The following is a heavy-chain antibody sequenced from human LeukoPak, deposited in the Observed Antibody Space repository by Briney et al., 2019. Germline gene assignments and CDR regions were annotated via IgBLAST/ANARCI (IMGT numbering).Heavy chain of an antibody. CDR2: ISPNSGRT. D-gene: IGHD3-9*01. CDR3: ARDSSDILTGYYHF. J-gene: IGHJ4*02. V-gene: IGHV1-2*02. Sequence: ASVTVSCKTSGYSFNNYYLHWVRQDPGQGLEWMGWISPNSGRTHYAPKFQGRVTLTTDTSITTAYMELSSLISGDTALYYCARDSSDILTGYYHFWGQGTLVSV. CDR1: GYSFNNYY.